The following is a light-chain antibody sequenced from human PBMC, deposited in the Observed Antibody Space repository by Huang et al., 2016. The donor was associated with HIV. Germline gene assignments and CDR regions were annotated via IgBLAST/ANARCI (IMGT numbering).Light chain of an antibody. CDR1: QSVDRGY. V-gene: IGKV3-20*01. J-gene: IGKJ2*01. CDR3: QQYGSSMAT. CDR2: GTS. Sequence: LTQSPGSLSLSPGDRVTLSCRAGQSVDRGYVAWYHQNPGQSPRLIVYGTSSRASGIPGRFSGSGSGRDFSLTISGLDSEDFGVYYCQQYGSSMATFGQGTKVDI.